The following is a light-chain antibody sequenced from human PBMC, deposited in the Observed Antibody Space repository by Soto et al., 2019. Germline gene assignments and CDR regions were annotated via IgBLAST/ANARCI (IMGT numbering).Light chain of an antibody. Sequence: EIVMTQSPATLSVSPGESATLSCRASQHVSSNFAWYRQKPGQAPTLLIYRASTSATGIPARFSGSGSGTEITLTISRLQAEVFVVYYCQQNNNWPYTFGQGTKLEIK. CDR1: QHVSSN. CDR3: QQNNNWPYT. J-gene: IGKJ2*01. V-gene: IGKV3D-15*01. CDR2: RAS.